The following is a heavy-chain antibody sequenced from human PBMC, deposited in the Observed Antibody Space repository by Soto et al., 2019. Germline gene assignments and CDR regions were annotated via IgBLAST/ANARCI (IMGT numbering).Heavy chain of an antibody. CDR2: IYYSGYT. CDR1: GGSISTSSYF. V-gene: IGHV4-39*01. D-gene: IGHD3-10*01. CDR3: ARSDYGRAVDY. J-gene: IGHJ4*02. Sequence: QLQLQESGPGLVKPSETLSLTCTVSGGSISTSSYFWGWLRQTAGKGLEWIGTIYYSGYTYYNPSLKSRVTESVDTSKNQFSLKLSSVTAADTAVYYCARSDYGRAVDYWGQGTLVTVSS.